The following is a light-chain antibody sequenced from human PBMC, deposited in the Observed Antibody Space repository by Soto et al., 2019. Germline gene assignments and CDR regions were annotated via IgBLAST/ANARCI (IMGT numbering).Light chain of an antibody. V-gene: IGKV1-27*01. CDR3: QKYSSVPL. CDR1: QGISNY. Sequence: DIQMTQSPSSLSASVGDRVTITCRASQGISNYIAWYQQKPGKAAKLLIYAASHLQSGVPARFSGSGSGTDFTLTIHSLQPEDVATYSCQKYSSVPLFGPGTKVDIK. CDR2: AAS. J-gene: IGKJ3*01.